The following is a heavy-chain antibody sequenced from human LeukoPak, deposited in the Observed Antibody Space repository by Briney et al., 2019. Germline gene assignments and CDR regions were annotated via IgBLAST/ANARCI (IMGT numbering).Heavy chain of an antibody. D-gene: IGHD4-17*01. Sequence: GGSLRLSCAASTFTFSNYWMTWVRQVPGKGLEWLASIKEDGSDKYYVDSVKGRFTISRGNAKNSLYLQMNSLRDEDTAVYYCARDGPDYGDYGGDFDYWGQGTLVTVSS. J-gene: IGHJ4*02. CDR3: ARDGPDYGDYGGDFDY. CDR1: TFTFSNYW. V-gene: IGHV3-7*01. CDR2: IKEDGSDK.